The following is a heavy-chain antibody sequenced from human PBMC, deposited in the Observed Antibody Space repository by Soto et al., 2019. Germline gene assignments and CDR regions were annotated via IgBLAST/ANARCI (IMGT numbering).Heavy chain of an antibody. V-gene: IGHV3-66*01. Sequence: EVQLVESGGGLVQPGGSLRPSCAASGFTVSSNYMSWVRQAPGKGLEWVSVIYSGGSTYYADSVKGRFTISRDNSKNTLYLQMNSLRAEDTAVYYCARSPYSYGPIDYWGQGTLVTVSS. CDR1: GFTVSSNY. CDR2: IYSGGST. D-gene: IGHD5-18*01. J-gene: IGHJ4*02. CDR3: ARSPYSYGPIDY.